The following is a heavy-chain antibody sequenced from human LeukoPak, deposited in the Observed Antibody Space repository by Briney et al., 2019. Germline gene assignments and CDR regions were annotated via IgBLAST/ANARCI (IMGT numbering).Heavy chain of an antibody. Sequence: SGGSLRLSCAASGFTVSVNYMGWVRQAPGKGLEWVSVLCTGSRTYYGDSVKGRFTISRDNSKNTLLLEMNGLRAEDTAVYYCVRDFSGDFAVRVVWGQGTAVTV. J-gene: IGHJ6*02. D-gene: IGHD3-10*01. CDR3: VRDFSGDFAVRVV. CDR2: LCTGSRT. CDR1: GFTVSVNY. V-gene: IGHV3-66*01.